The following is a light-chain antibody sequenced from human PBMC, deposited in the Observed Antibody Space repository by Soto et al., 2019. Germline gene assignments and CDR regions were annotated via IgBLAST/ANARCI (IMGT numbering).Light chain of an antibody. J-gene: IGKJ3*01. CDR1: QSVSDSY. CDR3: QHYGTSAL. CDR2: AS. Sequence: EIVLTQSPGTLSLSPGERATLSCRASQSVSDSYLAWYQQKPGQAPRLLIYASSRATGIPDRFSGSGSGTXXXXXXXRLEXEDFXXXXXQHYGTSALFGPGTKVDIK. V-gene: IGKV3-20*01.